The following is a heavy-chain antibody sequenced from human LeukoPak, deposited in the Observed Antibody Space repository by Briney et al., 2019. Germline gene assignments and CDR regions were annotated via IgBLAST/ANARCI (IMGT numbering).Heavy chain of an antibody. J-gene: IGHJ4*02. D-gene: IGHD1-26*01. CDR2: IKSDGSNT. V-gene: IGHV3-74*01. Sequence: PGGSLRLSCAASGFTFGSYWMHWVRQAPGKGLVWVSHIKSDGSNTYYADSVKGRFTISRDNAKNTLYLQMNSLRGEDTAVYYCARANEWELPDSWGQGTLVIVSS. CDR1: GFTFGSYW. CDR3: ARANEWELPDS.